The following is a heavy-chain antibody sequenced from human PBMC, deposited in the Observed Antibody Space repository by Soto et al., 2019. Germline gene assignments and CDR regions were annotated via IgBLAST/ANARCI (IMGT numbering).Heavy chain of an antibody. CDR3: ASLFDYPDSTGYIGNWFDP. Sequence: SLSLTCTVCCGCISRGGFYGSWVSQHPGKGLEWIGYIYYSGSTYYNPSLKSRVTISVDTSKNQFSLKLSSVTAADTAVYYCASLFDYPDSTGYIGNWFDPSGQRTGVTVST. CDR1: CGCISRGGFY. D-gene: IGHD3-22*01. CDR2: IYYSGST. J-gene: IGHJ5*02. V-gene: IGHV4-31*03.